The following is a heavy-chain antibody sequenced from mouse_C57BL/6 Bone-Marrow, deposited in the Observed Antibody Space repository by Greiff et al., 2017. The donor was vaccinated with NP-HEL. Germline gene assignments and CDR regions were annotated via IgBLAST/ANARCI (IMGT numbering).Heavy chain of an antibody. CDR1: GYTFTSYD. J-gene: IGHJ3*01. CDR3: ARGQARFAY. Sequence: QVQLQQSGPELVKPGASVKLSCKASGYTFTSYDINWVKQRPGQGLEWIGWIYPRDGSTTYNEKFKGKATLTVDTSSSTAYMELHSLTSEDSAVYFCARGQARFAYWGQGTLVTVSA. CDR2: IYPRDGST. V-gene: IGHV1-85*01. D-gene: IGHD3-2*02.